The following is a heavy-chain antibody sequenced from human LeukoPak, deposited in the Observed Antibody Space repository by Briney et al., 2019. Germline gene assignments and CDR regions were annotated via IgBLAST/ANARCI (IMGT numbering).Heavy chain of an antibody. CDR2: TAYDGAEK. Sequence: PGGSLRLSCAASGSTFSGHLLHWVRQAPGKGLEWVGGTAYDGAEKYYADSVRGQFAISRDNSKSTVYLEMNSLRPEDAAVYYCAREGDRHFTFDYWGQGTLVSVSS. V-gene: IGHV3-30*01. CDR1: GSTFSGHL. J-gene: IGHJ4*02. D-gene: IGHD2/OR15-2a*01. CDR3: AREGDRHFTFDY.